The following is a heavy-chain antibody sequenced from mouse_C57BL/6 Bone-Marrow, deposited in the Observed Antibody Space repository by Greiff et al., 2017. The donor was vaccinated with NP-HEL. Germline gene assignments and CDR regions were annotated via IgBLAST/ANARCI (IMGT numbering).Heavy chain of an antibody. CDR3: ARGTTVVARYFDV. CDR1: GYTFTSYW. CDR2: IYPGSGST. D-gene: IGHD1-1*01. J-gene: IGHJ1*03. Sequence: VQLQQPGAELVKPGASVKMSCKASGYTFTSYWITWVKQRPGQGLEWIGDIYPGSGSTNYNEKFKSKATLTVDTSSSTAYMQLSSLTAEDSAVYCCARGTTVVARYFDVWGTGTTVTVSS. V-gene: IGHV1-55*01.